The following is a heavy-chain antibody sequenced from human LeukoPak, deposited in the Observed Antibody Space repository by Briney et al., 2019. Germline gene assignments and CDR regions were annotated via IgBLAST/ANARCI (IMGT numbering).Heavy chain of an antibody. V-gene: IGHV1-69-2*01. D-gene: IGHD5-24*01. CDR2: VDPEDGET. CDR1: VYTFTEYY. CDR3: ATGRATGASDAFDI. Sequence: ASVKISCKPSVYTFTEYYMHWVQQAPGTGLEWMGRVDPEDGETIYAEKSQGRVTITADTSTDTAYMELSSLRSEDTAVYYCATGRATGASDAFDIWGQGTMVTVSS. J-gene: IGHJ3*02.